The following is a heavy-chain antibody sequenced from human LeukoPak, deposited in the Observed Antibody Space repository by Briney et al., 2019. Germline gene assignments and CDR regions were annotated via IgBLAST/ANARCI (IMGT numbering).Heavy chain of an antibody. CDR2: IFYTGRT. CDR1: GGSISSFF. CDR3: ARVYSYGEIWFDP. D-gene: IGHD5-18*01. J-gene: IGHJ5*02. Sequence: SETLSLTCTASGGSISSFFWSWIRQPPGEGLEWIGHIFYTGRTTYSPSLKSRVTISIDTSKNQFSLKMSSVTAADTAVYYCARVYSYGEIWFDPWGHGTLVTVSS. V-gene: IGHV4-59*01.